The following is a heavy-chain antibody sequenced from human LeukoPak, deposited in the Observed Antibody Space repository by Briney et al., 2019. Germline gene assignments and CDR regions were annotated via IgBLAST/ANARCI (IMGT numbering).Heavy chain of an antibody. V-gene: IGHV4-30-2*01. Sequence: SQTLSLTCTVSGGSISSGGYYWSWIRQPPGKGLEWIGYIYHSGSTYYNPSLKSRVTISVDRSKNQFSLKLSSVTAADTAVYYCARDITVGATGGLVYWGQGTLVTVSS. CDR3: ARDITVGATGGLVY. CDR1: GGSISSGGYY. J-gene: IGHJ4*02. CDR2: IYHSGST. D-gene: IGHD1-26*01.